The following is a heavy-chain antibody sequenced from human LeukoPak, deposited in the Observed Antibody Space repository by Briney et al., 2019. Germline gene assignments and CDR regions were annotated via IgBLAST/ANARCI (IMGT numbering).Heavy chain of an antibody. D-gene: IGHD1-14*01. CDR1: GFHFTDYE. Sequence: GGSLTLSCVASGFHFTDYELIWVRQAPGKGLEWLSFINIDSGTNLYADSVEGRFTISRDDDKSSVYLHMHSLRAEDTAVYYCMRDAPGSNTGDYGGQGSRVSVSS. CDR2: INIDSGTN. V-gene: IGHV3-48*03. J-gene: IGHJ4*02. CDR3: MRDAPGSNTGDY.